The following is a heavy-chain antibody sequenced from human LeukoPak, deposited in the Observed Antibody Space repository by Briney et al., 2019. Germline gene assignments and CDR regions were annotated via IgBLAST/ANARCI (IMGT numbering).Heavy chain of an antibody. CDR2: IIPIFGTA. CDR1: GGTFSSYA. V-gene: IGHV1-69*05. D-gene: IGHD4-11*01. CDR3: ARGDSNPHYYYYYYMDV. Sequence: SVKVSCKASGGTFSSYAISWVRQAPGQGLEWMGRIIPIFGTANYAQKFQGRVTITTDESTSTAYMELSSLRSDDTAVYYCARGDSNPHYYYYYYMDVWGKGTTVTVSS. J-gene: IGHJ6*03.